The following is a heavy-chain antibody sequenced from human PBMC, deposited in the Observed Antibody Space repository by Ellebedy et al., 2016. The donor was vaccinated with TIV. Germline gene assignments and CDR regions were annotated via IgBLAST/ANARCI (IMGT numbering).Heavy chain of an antibody. V-gene: IGHV4-39*01. CDR3: ASANVAAPLAY. J-gene: IGHJ4*02. CDR1: GGSISSSSYY. CDR2: IYYSGST. D-gene: IGHD6-6*01. Sequence: MPGGSLRLSCTVSGGSISSSSYYWGWIRQPPGKGLEWIGSIYYSGSTYYNPSLKSRVTISVDTSKNQFSLKLSSVTAADTAVYYCASANVAAPLAYWGQGTLVTVSS.